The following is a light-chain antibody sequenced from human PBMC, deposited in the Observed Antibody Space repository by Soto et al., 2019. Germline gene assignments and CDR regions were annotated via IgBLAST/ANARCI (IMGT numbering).Light chain of an antibody. CDR2: DAS. CDR3: QQFHSYLFP. J-gene: IGKJ5*01. CDR1: QGISSA. Sequence: AIQLTQSPSSLSASVGDRVTITCRASQGISSALAWYQQKPGKAPKLLIYDASSLESGVPSRFSGSGSGTDFTLTISSLQPEDFATYYCQQFHSYLFPFGQWTRLEIK. V-gene: IGKV1-13*02.